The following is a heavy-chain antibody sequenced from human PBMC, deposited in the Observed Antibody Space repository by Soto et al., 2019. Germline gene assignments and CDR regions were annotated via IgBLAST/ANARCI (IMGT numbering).Heavy chain of an antibody. J-gene: IGHJ4*02. Sequence: SETLSLTCTVSGGSISSYYWSWIRQPPGKGLEWIGYIYYSGSTNYNPSLKSRVTISVDTSKNQFSLKLSSVTAADTAVYYCARDGVYNYYFDYWGQGTLVTVSS. CDR1: GGSISSYY. V-gene: IGHV4-59*01. D-gene: IGHD2-8*01. CDR2: IYYSGST. CDR3: ARDGVYNYYFDY.